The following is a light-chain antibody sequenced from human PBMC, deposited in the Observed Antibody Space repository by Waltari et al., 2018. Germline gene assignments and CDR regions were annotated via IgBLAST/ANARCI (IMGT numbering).Light chain of an antibody. Sequence: YELTQPPSVSVSAGQTVSITCSGDDLGVKYTCWYQQRSGQSPVLVISQDTKRPSGIPGRFSGSTSGNTATLTISETQALDEADYYCQTWDSNTVVFGGGTKLTVL. V-gene: IGLV3-1*01. CDR3: QTWDSNTVV. CDR2: QDT. J-gene: IGLJ3*02. CDR1: DLGVKY.